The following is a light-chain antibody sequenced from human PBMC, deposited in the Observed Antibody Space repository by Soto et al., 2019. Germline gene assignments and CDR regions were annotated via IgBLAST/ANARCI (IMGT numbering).Light chain of an antibody. V-gene: IGKV1-39*01. Sequence: DIQMTQSPSSLSASVGDRVTITCRASQSISSYLNWYQQKPGKAPKLLIYAASSLQSGVPSRFSGSGSGTHFTLTISSLQAEDLATYYCQQTSTTPITFGQGTRLESK. CDR3: QQTSTTPIT. CDR2: AAS. J-gene: IGKJ5*01. CDR1: QSISSY.